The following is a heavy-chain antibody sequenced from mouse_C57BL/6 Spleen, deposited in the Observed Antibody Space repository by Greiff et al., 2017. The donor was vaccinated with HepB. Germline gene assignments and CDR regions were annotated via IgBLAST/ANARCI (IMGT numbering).Heavy chain of an antibody. CDR2: ISNLAYSI. CDR1: GFTFSDYG. Sequence: EVQLVESGGGLVQPGGSLKLSCAASGFTFSDYGMAWVRQAPRKGPEWVAFISNLAYSIYYADTVTGRFTISRANAKNTLYLEMSSLRSEDTAMYYCARQGHSSGLWFAYWGQGTLVTVSA. CDR3: ARQGHSSGLWFAY. J-gene: IGHJ3*01. D-gene: IGHD3-2*02. V-gene: IGHV5-15*01.